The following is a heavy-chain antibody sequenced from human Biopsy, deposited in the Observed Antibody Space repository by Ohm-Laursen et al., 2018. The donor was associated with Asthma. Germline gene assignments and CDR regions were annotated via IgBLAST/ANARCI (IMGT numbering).Heavy chain of an antibody. CDR1: GYTVTRYA. CDR2: INTNTGNP. Sequence: ASVKVSCKASGYTVTRYAINWVRQAPGQGLEWMGWINTNTGNPTYAQGLTGRFVFSLVTSVNTAHLQISSLKAEDTAVYYCARMISYYHEMRAPFFDYWGQGTLVTVSS. CDR3: ARMISYYHEMRAPFFDY. V-gene: IGHV7-4-1*02. J-gene: IGHJ4*02. D-gene: IGHD3-22*01.